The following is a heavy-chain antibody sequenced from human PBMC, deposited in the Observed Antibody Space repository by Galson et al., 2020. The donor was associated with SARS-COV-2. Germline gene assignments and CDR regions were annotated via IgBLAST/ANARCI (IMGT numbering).Heavy chain of an antibody. D-gene: IGHD3-22*01. CDR2: IYYSGST. CDR3: ARVSSPYHYDTGGALDI. Sequence: TLSLTCAVSGASITSGSYSWSWIRQPPGKGLEWIGYIYYSGSTYHNPSPKSRVTISADTPKNQFSLNLSSVTAADTAMYYCARVSSPYHYDTGGALDIWGQGTMVTVSS. CDR1: GASITSGSYS. J-gene: IGHJ3*02. V-gene: IGHV4-30-4*07.